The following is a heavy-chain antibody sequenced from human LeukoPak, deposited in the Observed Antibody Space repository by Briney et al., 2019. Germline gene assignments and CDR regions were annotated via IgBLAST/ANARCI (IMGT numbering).Heavy chain of an antibody. J-gene: IGHJ4*02. V-gene: IGHV3-30*04. D-gene: IGHD3-22*01. Sequence: PGGSLRLSCAASGFTFSSYAMHWVRQAPGKGLEWVAVISYDGSNKYYADSVKGRFTVSRDNSKNTLYLQMNSLRAEDTAVYYCARDQGYSYGPYYYDSSGYYPDYWGQGTLVTVSS. CDR1: GFTFSSYA. CDR2: ISYDGSNK. CDR3: ARDQGYSYGPYYYDSSGYYPDY.